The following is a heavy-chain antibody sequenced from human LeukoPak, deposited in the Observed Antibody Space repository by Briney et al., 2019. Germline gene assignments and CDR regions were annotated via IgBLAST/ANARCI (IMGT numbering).Heavy chain of an antibody. CDR1: GYTFTNYY. J-gene: IGHJ4*02. Sequence: ASVKVSCKASGYTFTNYYMHWVRQAPGQGFEWMGIINPSGGSTSYAQKFQGRVTMTRDTSTSTVYMEVSSLRSEDTAVYYCARVLEQQVVRTALGYWGQGTLVTVSS. V-gene: IGHV1-46*01. CDR2: INPSGGST. CDR3: ARVLEQQVVRTALGY. D-gene: IGHD6-13*01.